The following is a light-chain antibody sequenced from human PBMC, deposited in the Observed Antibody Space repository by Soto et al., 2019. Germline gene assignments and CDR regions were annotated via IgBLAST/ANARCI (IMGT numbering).Light chain of an antibody. J-gene: IGKJ1*01. CDR3: QQYNSYSPWT. CDR2: GAS. V-gene: IGKV1-5*01. CDR1: QSISSW. Sequence: DIQMTQSPSTLSASVGDRVTITCRASQSISSWLAWYQQKPGKAPKLLIYGASSLESGVPSRFRGGGSGTEFTLTITRLQPDDFATYYCQQYNSYSPWTFGQGTK.